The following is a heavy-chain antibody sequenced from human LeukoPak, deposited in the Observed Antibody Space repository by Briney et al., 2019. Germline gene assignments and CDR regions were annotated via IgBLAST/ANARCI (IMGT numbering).Heavy chain of an antibody. J-gene: IGHJ4*02. V-gene: IGHV3-66*01. D-gene: IGHD3-16*02. CDR2: IYSGGST. Sequence: GGSLRLSCAASGFTVSSNYMSWVRQAPGKGLEWVSVIYSGGSTYYADSVRGRFTISRDNSKNTLYLQMNSLRAEDTAVYYCARDQKITFGGVIALDYWGQGTLVTVSS. CDR3: ARDQKITFGGVIALDY. CDR1: GFTVSSNY.